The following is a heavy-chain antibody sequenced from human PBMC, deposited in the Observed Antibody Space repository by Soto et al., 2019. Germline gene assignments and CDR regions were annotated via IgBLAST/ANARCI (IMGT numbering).Heavy chain of an antibody. J-gene: IGHJ5*02. Sequence: GGSLRLSCAATGFTFSAYDMNWVRQAPGKGLEWVAVISYDGSNKYYADSVKGRFTISRDNSKNTLYLQMNSLRAEDTAVYYCARENPLGRFDPWGQGTLVTVSS. V-gene: IGHV3-30-3*01. CDR2: ISYDGSNK. CDR3: ARENPLGRFDP. CDR1: GFTFSAYD.